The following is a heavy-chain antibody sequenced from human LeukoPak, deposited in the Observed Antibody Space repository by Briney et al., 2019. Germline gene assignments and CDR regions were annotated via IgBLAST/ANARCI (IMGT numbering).Heavy chain of an antibody. Sequence: SETLSLTCAVYGGSFSGYYWSWIRQPPGKGLEWIGEINHSGSTNYNPSLKSRVTISVDTSKNQFSLKLSSVTAADTAVYYCARTPQTVTTNPYFDYWGQGTLVTVSS. CDR1: GGSFSGYY. J-gene: IGHJ4*02. CDR3: ARTPQTVTTNPYFDY. D-gene: IGHD4-17*01. CDR2: INHSGST. V-gene: IGHV4-34*01.